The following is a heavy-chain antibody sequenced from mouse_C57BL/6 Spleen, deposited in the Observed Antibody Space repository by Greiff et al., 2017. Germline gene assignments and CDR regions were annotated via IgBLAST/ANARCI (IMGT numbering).Heavy chain of an antibody. Sequence: EVHLVESGGGLVQPGGSLSLSCAASGFTFTDYYMSWVRQPPGKALEWLGFIRNKANGYTTEYSASVKGRFTISRDNSQSILYLQMTALRAEDSATYYCARSCSYVYAMDYWGQGTSVTVSS. CDR1: GFTFTDYY. D-gene: IGHD1-1*01. J-gene: IGHJ4*01. CDR3: ARSCSYVYAMDY. V-gene: IGHV7-3*01. CDR2: IRNKANGYTT.